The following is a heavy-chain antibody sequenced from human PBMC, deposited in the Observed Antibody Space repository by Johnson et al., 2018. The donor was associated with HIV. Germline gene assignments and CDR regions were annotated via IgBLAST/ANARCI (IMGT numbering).Heavy chain of an antibody. CDR1: GFTVSSNY. CDR3: ARDKGIAARLGAFDI. D-gene: IGHD6-6*01. J-gene: IGHJ3*02. Sequence: VQLVESGGGVVRPGGSLRLSCAASGFTVSSNYMSWVRQAPGKGLEWVSVIYSGGRAYYADSVKGRFIISRDNSKNTLYLQMNSLRAEDTAVYYCARDKGIAARLGAFDIWGQGTMVTVSS. CDR2: IYSGGRA. V-gene: IGHV3-66*01.